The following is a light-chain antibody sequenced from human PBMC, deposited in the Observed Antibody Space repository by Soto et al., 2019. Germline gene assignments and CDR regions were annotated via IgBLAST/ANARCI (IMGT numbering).Light chain of an antibody. CDR3: QAWDSSTYNYV. Sequence: SYELTQPPSVSVSPGQTASITCSGDKLGDKYACWCQQKPGQSPVLVIYQDSKRPSGIPERFSGSNSGNTATLTISGTQAMDEADYYCQAWDSSTYNYVFGTGTKLTVL. CDR2: QDS. V-gene: IGLV3-1*01. CDR1: KLGDKY. J-gene: IGLJ1*01.